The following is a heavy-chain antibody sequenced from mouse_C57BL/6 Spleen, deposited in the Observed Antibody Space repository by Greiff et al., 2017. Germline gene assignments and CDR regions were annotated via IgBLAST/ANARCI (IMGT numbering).Heavy chain of an antibody. J-gene: IGHJ1*03. Sequence: EVKLMESGAELVRPGSSVTMSCKTSGYTFPSYGINWVKQRPGQGLEWIGYIYIGNGYTEYNEKFKGKATLTSDTSSSTAYMQLSSLTSEDSAIYFCARYGYLNWYFDVWGTGTTVTVSS. CDR3: ARYGYLNWYFDV. D-gene: IGHD2-14*01. CDR1: GYTFPSYG. CDR2: IYIGNGYT. V-gene: IGHV1-58*01.